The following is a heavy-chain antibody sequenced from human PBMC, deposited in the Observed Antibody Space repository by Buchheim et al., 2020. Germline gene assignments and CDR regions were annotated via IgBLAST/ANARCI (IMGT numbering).Heavy chain of an antibody. V-gene: IGHV3-11*05. Sequence: QVQLVESGGGLVKPGGSLRLSCAASGFTFTEYYVTWIRQAPGKGLEWISYISSTSTHTNYADSVKGRFTISRDNAKNSVYLQMNSLRAEDTAVYYCARGRISNDYWGQGTL. D-gene: IGHD3-3*01. J-gene: IGHJ4*02. CDR2: ISSTSTHT. CDR1: GFTFTEYY. CDR3: ARGRISNDY.